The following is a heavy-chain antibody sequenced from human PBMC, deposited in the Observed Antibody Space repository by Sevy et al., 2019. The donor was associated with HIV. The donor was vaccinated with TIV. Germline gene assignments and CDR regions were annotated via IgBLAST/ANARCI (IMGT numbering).Heavy chain of an antibody. Sequence: SATLSLTCTVSGGSISSGSYYWSWIRQPAGKGLEWIGRIYTSGSTNYNPSLKSRVTMSVDTSKNQFSLKLSSVTAADTAVYYCARAVVVVAATLSHYFDYWGQGTLVTVSS. J-gene: IGHJ4*02. D-gene: IGHD2-15*01. CDR3: ARAVVVVAATLSHYFDY. V-gene: IGHV4-61*02. CDR1: GGSISSGSYY. CDR2: IYTSGST.